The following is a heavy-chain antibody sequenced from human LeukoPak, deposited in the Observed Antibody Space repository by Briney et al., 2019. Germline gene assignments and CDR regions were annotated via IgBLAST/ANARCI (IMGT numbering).Heavy chain of an antibody. CDR3: AKHPGDFTGIVNYYYMDL. J-gene: IGHJ6*03. CDR2: IRYDGSNE. Sequence: GGSLRLSCAASAFTFSSYGMHWVRQAPGKGLEWVAFIRYDGSNEYYADSVKGRFTIYRDNSKNTLYLQMNSLRTEDTAVYYCAKHPGDFTGIVNYYYMDLWGKGTTVTVSS. CDR1: AFTFSSYG. V-gene: IGHV3-30*02. D-gene: IGHD1-26*01.